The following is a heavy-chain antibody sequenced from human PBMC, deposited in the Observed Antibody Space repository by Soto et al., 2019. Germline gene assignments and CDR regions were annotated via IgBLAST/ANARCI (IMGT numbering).Heavy chain of an antibody. CDR2: ISVSGGST. Sequence: EVQLLESGGGLVQPGGSLRLSCAASGFTFSSYAMSWFRQAPGKGLEWVSVISVSGGSTYYADSVKGRFTISRDNSKNTLDLQMNRPRAEDTAVYYCAKRTPGWYFDLWGRGTLVTVSS. J-gene: IGHJ2*01. CDR3: AKRTPGWYFDL. V-gene: IGHV3-23*01. CDR1: GFTFSSYA.